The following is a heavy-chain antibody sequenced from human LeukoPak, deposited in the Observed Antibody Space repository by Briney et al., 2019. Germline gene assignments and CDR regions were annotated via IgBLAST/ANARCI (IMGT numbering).Heavy chain of an antibody. Sequence: GASVKVSCKASGYTFTGYYMHWVRQAPGQGLEWMGWINPSGGSTNYAQKFQGRVTMTRDTSISTAYMELSRLRSDDTAVYYCARGTYSSSWYSRDYYYYYMDVWGKGTTVTISS. CDR2: INPSGGST. CDR3: ARGTYSSSWYSRDYYYYYMDV. V-gene: IGHV1-2*02. CDR1: GYTFTGYY. D-gene: IGHD6-13*01. J-gene: IGHJ6*03.